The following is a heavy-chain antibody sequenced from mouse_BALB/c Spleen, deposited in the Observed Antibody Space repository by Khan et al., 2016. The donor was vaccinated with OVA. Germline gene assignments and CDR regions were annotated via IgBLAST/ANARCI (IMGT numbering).Heavy chain of an antibody. Sequence: EVQLQESGPGLVKPSQSLSLTCTVTGYSITRDYAWNLIRQFPGNELEWMGYISNSGSASYNPSLKSRISITRDTSKNQFFLQLDSVTPEDTATYYCASELGRYYAMDYWGQGTSVTVSS. J-gene: IGHJ4*01. D-gene: IGHD4-1*01. CDR1: GYSITRDYA. CDR2: ISNSGSA. V-gene: IGHV3-2*02. CDR3: ASELGRYYAMDY.